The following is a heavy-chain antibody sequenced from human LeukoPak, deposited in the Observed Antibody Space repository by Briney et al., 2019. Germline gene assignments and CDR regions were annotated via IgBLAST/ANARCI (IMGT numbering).Heavy chain of an antibody. D-gene: IGHD3-22*01. J-gene: IGHJ6*02. V-gene: IGHV3-66*01. CDR3: ASLNDSSGYYYYYYYGMDV. Sequence: PGGSLRLSCAASGFTVSSNYMSWVRQAPGKGLEWVSVIYSGGSTYYADSVKGRFTISRDNSKNTLDLQMNRLRAEDTAVYYCASLNDSSGYYYYYYYGMDVWGQGTTVTVSS. CDR2: IYSGGST. CDR1: GFTVSSNY.